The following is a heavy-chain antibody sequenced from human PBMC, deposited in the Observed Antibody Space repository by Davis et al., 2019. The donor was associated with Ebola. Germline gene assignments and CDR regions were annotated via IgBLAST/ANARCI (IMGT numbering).Heavy chain of an antibody. J-gene: IGHJ4*02. CDR1: GFTFSESA. CDR3: TSRGDGYSFFDY. CDR2: IRSKGNSYAT. Sequence: GESLTISCAASGFTFSESAMHWVRQTSGKGLEWVGRIRSKGNSYATIYAASVKGRFIISRDDSKNTAYLQMNSLKTEDTALYYCTSRGDGYSFFDYWGQGTLVTVSS. D-gene: IGHD5-24*01. V-gene: IGHV3-73*01.